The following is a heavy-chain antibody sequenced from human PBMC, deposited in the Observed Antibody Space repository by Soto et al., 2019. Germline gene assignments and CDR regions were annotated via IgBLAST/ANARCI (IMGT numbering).Heavy chain of an antibody. CDR2: ISGSGGST. D-gene: IGHD6-6*01. Sequence: PGGSLRLSCAASGFTFSSYPMSWVRQAPEKGLEWVSAISGSGGSTYYADSVKGRFTISRDNSKNTLYLQMNSLRAEDTAVYYCAKGDLFGAHSSSSLAYYGMDVWGQGTTVTVSS. V-gene: IGHV3-23*01. J-gene: IGHJ6*02. CDR3: AKGDLFGAHSSSSLAYYGMDV. CDR1: GFTFSSYP.